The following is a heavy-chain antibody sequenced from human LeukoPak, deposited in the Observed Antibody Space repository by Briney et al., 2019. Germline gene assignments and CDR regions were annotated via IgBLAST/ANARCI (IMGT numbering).Heavy chain of an antibody. CDR2: IKSKTDGGTT. J-gene: IGHJ4*02. V-gene: IGHV3-15*01. CDR1: GFTFSSYW. CDR3: TTEDGSYFRSDY. D-gene: IGHD1-26*01. Sequence: PGGSLRLSCAASGFTFSSYWMHWVRQAPGKGLEWVGRIKSKTDGGTTDYAAPVKGRFTISRDDSKNTLYLQMNSLKTEDTAVYYCTTEDGSYFRSDYWGQGTLVTVSS.